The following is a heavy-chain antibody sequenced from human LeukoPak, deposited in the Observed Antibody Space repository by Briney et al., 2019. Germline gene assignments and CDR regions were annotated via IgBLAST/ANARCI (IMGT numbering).Heavy chain of an antibody. V-gene: IGHV1-8*03. J-gene: IGHJ6*03. CDR3: ARGPNYSNFGSAYYYYMDV. CDR1: GYMFTNYD. Sequence: GASVNVSCKASGYMFTNYDINWVRQATGQGLECMGWMTPQSGNTGYAQKFRGRVTITRDTSITTAYMELSSLRSEDTAVYYCARGPNYSNFGSAYYYYMDVWGKGTTVTVSS. CDR2: MTPQSGNT. D-gene: IGHD4-11*01.